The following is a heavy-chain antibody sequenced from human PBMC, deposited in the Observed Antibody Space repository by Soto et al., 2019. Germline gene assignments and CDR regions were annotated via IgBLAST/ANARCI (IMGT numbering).Heavy chain of an antibody. CDR2: IYYSGST. CDR1: GGSISSSSYY. V-gene: IGHV4-39*01. J-gene: IGHJ4*02. CDR3: ARILGAAATN. D-gene: IGHD2-15*01. Sequence: QLQLQESGPGLVKPSETLSLTCTVSGGSISSSSYYWGWIRQPPGKGLEWIGSIYYSGSTYYNPTLKSRVTISVDTSKNQFSLKLSSVTAADTAVYYCARILGAAATNWGQGTLVTVSS.